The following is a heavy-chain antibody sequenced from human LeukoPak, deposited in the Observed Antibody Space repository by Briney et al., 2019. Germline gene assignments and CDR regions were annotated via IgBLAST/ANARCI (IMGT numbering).Heavy chain of an antibody. CDR1: GGSINSYY. CDR2: IYYSGST. V-gene: IGHV4-59*01. Sequence: SETLSLTCTVSGGSINSYYWSWIRQPPGKGLEWIGYIYYSGSTNYNPSLKSRVTISVDTSKNQFSLKLSSVTAADTAVYYCARAAYSSGWYLNLPLDYWGQGTLVTVSS. CDR3: ARAAYSSGWYLNLPLDY. J-gene: IGHJ4*02. D-gene: IGHD6-19*01.